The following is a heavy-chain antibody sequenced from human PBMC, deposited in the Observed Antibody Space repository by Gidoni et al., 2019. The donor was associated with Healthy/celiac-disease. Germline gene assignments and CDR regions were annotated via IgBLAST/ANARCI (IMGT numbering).Heavy chain of an antibody. CDR1: GFTFSSYG. CDR2: ISYDGSNK. Sequence: QVQLVESGGGVVQPGRSLRLSCAASGFTFSSYGMHWVRQAPGKGLEWVAVISYDGSNKYYADSVKGRFTISRDNSKNTLYLQMNSLRAEDTAVYYCAKAFDYGGNFDYWGQGTLVTVSS. CDR3: AKAFDYGGNFDY. D-gene: IGHD4-17*01. V-gene: IGHV3-30*18. J-gene: IGHJ4*02.